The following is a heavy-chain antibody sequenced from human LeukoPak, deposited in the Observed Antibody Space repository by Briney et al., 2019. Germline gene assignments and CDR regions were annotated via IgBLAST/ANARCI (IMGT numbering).Heavy chain of an antibody. J-gene: IGHJ5*02. CDR1: GYTFTGYY. Sequence: GASVKVSCKASGYTFTGYYMHWVRQAPGQGLEWMGWINPNSGGTNYAQKFQGRVTMTRDTSISTAYMELSRLRSEDTAVYYCARDTPLRLENWFDPWGQGTLVTVSS. CDR2: INPNSGGT. CDR3: ARDTPLRLENWFDP. V-gene: IGHV1-2*02. D-gene: IGHD1-1*01.